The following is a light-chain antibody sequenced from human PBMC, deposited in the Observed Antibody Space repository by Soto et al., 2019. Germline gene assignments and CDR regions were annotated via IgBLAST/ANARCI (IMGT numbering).Light chain of an antibody. J-gene: IGKJ5*01. CDR2: AAS. V-gene: IGKV1-39*01. Sequence: DIQMTQSPSSLSASVGDRVTITCRASQSISSYLNWYQQKPGKAPKLLIYAASSLQSGVPSRFSGSGSGTDFTLTIGRLEPGDFAVYYCLHYGGSPLTFGQGTRLEIK. CDR1: QSISSY. CDR3: LHYGGSPLT.